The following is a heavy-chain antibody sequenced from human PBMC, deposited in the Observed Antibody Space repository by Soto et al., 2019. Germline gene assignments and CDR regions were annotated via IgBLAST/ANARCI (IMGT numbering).Heavy chain of an antibody. J-gene: IGHJ4*02. CDR3: ARDLGYGAYVSYFDF. CDR1: GFTFSTYS. V-gene: IGHV3-48*02. Sequence: GGSLRLSCAASGFTFSTYSMNWVRQAPGKGLEWVSYISSRSSAIYYADSVKGRFTISRDNAKNSLYLQMNSLRDEDTAVYYCARDLGYGAYVSYFDFWGQGTPVTVSS. CDR2: ISSRSSAI. D-gene: IGHD4-17*01.